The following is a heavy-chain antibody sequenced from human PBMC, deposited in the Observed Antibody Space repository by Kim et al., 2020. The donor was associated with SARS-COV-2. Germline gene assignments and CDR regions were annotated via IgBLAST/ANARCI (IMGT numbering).Heavy chain of an antibody. CDR1: GFTFSSYS. D-gene: IGHD3-3*01. CDR3: ARVGYDFWSGYYPYYYYGMDV. CDR2: ISSSSSYI. J-gene: IGHJ6*02. Sequence: GGSLRLSCAASGFTFSSYSMNWVRQAPGKGLEWVSSISSSSSYIYYADSVKGRFTISRDNAKNSLYLQMNSLRAEDTAVYYCARVGYDFWSGYYPYYYYGMDVWGQGTTVTVSS. V-gene: IGHV3-21*01.